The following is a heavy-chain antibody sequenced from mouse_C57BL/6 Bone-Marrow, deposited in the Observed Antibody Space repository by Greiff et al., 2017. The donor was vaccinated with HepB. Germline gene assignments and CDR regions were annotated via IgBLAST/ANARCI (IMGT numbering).Heavy chain of an antibody. CDR3: ASPTTVPSMDY. D-gene: IGHD1-1*01. V-gene: IGHV5-12*01. CDR1: GFTFSDYY. CDR2: ISNGGGST. Sequence: DVKLQESGGGLVQPGGSLKLSCAASGFTFSDYYMYWVRQTPEKRLEWVAYISNGGGSTYYPDTVKGRFTISRDNAKNTLYLQMSRLKSEDTAMYYCASPTTVPSMDYWGQGTSVTVSS. J-gene: IGHJ4*01.